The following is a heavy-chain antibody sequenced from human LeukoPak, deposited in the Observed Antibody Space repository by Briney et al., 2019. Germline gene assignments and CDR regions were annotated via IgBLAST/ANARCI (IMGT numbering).Heavy chain of an antibody. J-gene: IGHJ4*02. CDR2: IIHNGGT. D-gene: IGHD6-19*01. CDR1: SGSFSGFY. V-gene: IGHV4-34*12. CDR3: ARQPRHGSGFIES. Sequence: SETLSLTCVVYSGSFSGFYWSWIRQPPGKGLEWIGEIIHNGGTNYSPSLKSRLSISLDTSKNQLSLNLSSVTAADTAVYYCARQPRHGSGFIESWGQGTLVTVSS.